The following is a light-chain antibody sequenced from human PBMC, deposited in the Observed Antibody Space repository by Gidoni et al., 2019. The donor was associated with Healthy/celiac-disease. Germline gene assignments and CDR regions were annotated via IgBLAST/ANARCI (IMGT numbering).Light chain of an antibody. CDR3: QQRSNWPPIT. V-gene: IGKV3-11*01. CDR1: QSVSSY. Sequence: EIVLTQSPATLSLSPGERATLSCRASQSVSSYLAWYQQKPGKAPRLLIYDASNRATGIPARFSGGGSGTDFTLTISSLEPEDFAVYYCQQRSNWPPITFGQGTRLEIK. CDR2: DAS. J-gene: IGKJ5*01.